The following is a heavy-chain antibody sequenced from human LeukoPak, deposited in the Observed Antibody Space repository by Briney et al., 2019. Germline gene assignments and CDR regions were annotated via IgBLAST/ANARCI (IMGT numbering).Heavy chain of an antibody. J-gene: IGHJ4*02. D-gene: IGHD6-13*01. V-gene: IGHV3-48*01. CDR3: ARYWGSWSADY. Sequence: GGSLRLSCAASGFTFSGYSLNWFRQAPGKGLEWLSYINSPRTTIYYADSVKGRFTSSRDNAKSSLYLQMNSLRAEDTAVYYCARYWGSWSADYWGQGTLVTVSS. CDR2: INSPRTTI. CDR1: GFTFSGYS.